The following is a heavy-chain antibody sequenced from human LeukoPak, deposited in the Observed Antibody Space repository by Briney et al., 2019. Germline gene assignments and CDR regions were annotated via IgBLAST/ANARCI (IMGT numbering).Heavy chain of an antibody. J-gene: IGHJ4*02. Sequence: NPGGSLRLSCAASGFTFSDYYMSWIRQAPGKGLEWVSYISSSSSYTNYADSVKGRFTISRDNAKNSLYLQMNSLRAEDTAVYYCARGSVVLLWFGEPMPRDYYFDYWGQGTLVTVSS. D-gene: IGHD3-10*01. V-gene: IGHV3-11*06. CDR1: GFTFSDYY. CDR3: ARGSVVLLWFGEPMPRDYYFDY. CDR2: ISSSSSYT.